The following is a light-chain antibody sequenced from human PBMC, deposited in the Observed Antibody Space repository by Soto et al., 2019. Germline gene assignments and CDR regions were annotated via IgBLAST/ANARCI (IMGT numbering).Light chain of an antibody. CDR1: TGAVTSGYY. CDR2: STS. Sequence: QAVVTQEPSLTVSPGGTVTLTCASSTGAVTSGYYPNWFQQKAGPAPRALIYSTSNNPCGTPPLFSGSLVGGNAALTLSVVQPEDEAEYYCLLYYGVAVVFGGGTKLTVL. CDR3: LLYYGVAVV. J-gene: IGLJ2*01. V-gene: IGLV7-43*01.